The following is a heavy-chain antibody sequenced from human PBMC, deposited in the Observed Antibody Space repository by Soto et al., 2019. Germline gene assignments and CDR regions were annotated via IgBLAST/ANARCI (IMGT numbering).Heavy chain of an antibody. CDR2: IYSGGST. CDR3: ARDGGYSGYDTDY. Sequence: EVQLVESGGGLVQPGGSLRLSCAASGFTVSSNYMSWVRQAPGKGLEWVSVIYSGGSTYYADSVKGRFTISRDNSKNTLYLQMNSLRPEDTAVYYCARDGGYSGYDTDYWGQGTLVTVSS. CDR1: GFTVSSNY. D-gene: IGHD5-12*01. V-gene: IGHV3-66*01. J-gene: IGHJ4*02.